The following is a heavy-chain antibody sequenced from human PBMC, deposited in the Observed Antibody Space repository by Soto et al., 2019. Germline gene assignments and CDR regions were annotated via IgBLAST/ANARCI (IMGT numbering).Heavy chain of an antibody. Sequence: GASVKVSCKASGYTFTSYYMHWVRQAPGQGLEWLGWINTHNGNTNYAQNLQGRVIMTADTSTNTAYMELRSLRSDDTAIYYCTREGSAPYYYYGMDAWGQGTTVTVSS. J-gene: IGHJ6*02. D-gene: IGHD3-10*01. V-gene: IGHV1-18*04. CDR3: TREGSAPYYYYGMDA. CDR1: GYTFTSYY. CDR2: INTHNGNT.